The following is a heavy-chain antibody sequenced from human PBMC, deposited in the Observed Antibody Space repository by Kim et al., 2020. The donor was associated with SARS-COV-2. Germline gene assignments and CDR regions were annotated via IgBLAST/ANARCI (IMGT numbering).Heavy chain of an antibody. Sequence: AKSGKDRFTISRDNSKNTLYLQMNSLRAEDTAVYYCARAQYSGSYSAFDYWGQGTLVTVSS. V-gene: IGHV3-30*01. J-gene: IGHJ4*02. D-gene: IGHD1-26*01. CDR3: ARAQYSGSYSAFDY.